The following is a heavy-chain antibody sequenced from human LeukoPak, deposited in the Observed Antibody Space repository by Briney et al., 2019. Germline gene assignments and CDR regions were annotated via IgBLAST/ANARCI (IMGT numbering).Heavy chain of an antibody. CDR2: ISSSSSTI. Sequence: GGSLRLSCAASGFTFSGYTMNWVRQAPGKGLEWVSYISSSSSTIYYADSVKGRFTISRDNAKNSLYLQMNSLRAEDTAVYYCARVRSDYYDSSGYPDYWGQGTLVTVSS. CDR1: GFTFSGYT. V-gene: IGHV3-48*01. D-gene: IGHD3-22*01. J-gene: IGHJ4*02. CDR3: ARVRSDYYDSSGYPDY.